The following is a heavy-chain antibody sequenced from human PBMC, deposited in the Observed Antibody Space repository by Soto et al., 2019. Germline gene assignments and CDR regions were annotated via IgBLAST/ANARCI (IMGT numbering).Heavy chain of an antibody. Sequence: ASVQVSCKASAYNFTTYFIHWVRHPPGQGLEWLGMIHPSGDTGYAQKFRGRVTMTIDTSTTTAYMELRNLTSEDTAVYFSVRGYCTTSPCSGDFQFWGQGTLVTVSS. CDR3: VRGYCTTSPCSGDFQF. D-gene: IGHD2-15*01. J-gene: IGHJ1*01. CDR2: IHPSGDT. V-gene: IGHV1-46*01. CDR1: AYNFTTYF.